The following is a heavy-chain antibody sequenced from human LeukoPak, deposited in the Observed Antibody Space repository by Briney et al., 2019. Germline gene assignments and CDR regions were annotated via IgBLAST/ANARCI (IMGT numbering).Heavy chain of an antibody. CDR3: AKGPAMVRGTFDP. J-gene: IGHJ5*02. D-gene: IGHD3-10*01. CDR2: ISSSSSYI. V-gene: IGHV3-21*04. CDR1: GFTFSSYS. Sequence: GGSLRLSCAASGFTFSSYSMNWVRQAPGKGLEWVSSISSSSSYIYYADSVKGRFTISRDYSKNTLYLQMNSLRTEETAVYYRAKGPAMVRGTFDPWGQGTLVTVSS.